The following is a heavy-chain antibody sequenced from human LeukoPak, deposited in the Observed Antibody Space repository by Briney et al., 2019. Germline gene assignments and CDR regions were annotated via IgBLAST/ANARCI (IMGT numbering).Heavy chain of an antibody. D-gene: IGHD3-10*01. CDR2: ISWNGENT. CDR3: AKGYYYGSGTYSRAFDV. V-gene: IGHV3-9*01. CDR1: GFTFDDHA. Sequence: GRSLRLSCAASGFTFDDHAMHWVRHAPGKGLEWVSGISWNGENTGYADSVKGRFIISRDNAKNSLYLQMNSLRAEDTALYYCAKGYYYGSGTYSRAFDVWGQGTMVTVSS. J-gene: IGHJ3*01.